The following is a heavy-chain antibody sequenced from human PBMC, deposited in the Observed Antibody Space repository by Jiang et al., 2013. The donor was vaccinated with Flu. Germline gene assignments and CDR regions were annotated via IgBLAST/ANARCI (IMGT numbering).Heavy chain of an antibody. J-gene: IGHJ4*02. CDR2: INPRDGSA. V-gene: IGHV1-46*01. D-gene: IGHD4-11*01. CDR1: GYTFTNYY. Sequence: SGAEVKKPGASVKVSCKASGYTFTNYYMHWVRQAPGQGLEWMGIINPRDGSASNTQKFQGRVTMTRDTSTSTVYMELINLRSEDTAIYYCARDPRTTTFDYWGQGALVTVSX. CDR3: ARDPRTTTFDY.